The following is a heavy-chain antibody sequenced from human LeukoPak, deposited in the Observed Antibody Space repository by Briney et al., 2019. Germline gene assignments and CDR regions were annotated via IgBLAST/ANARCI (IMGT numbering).Heavy chain of an antibody. V-gene: IGHV1-24*01. Sequence: ASVKVSCKASGYTFTSFGISWVRQAPGKGLEWMGGFDPEDGETIYAQKFQGRVTMTEDTSTDTAYMELSSLRSEDTAVYYCAIDCSSTSCYNYYGMDVWGQGTTVTVSS. CDR2: FDPEDGET. CDR3: AIDCSSTSCYNYYGMDV. D-gene: IGHD2-2*02. J-gene: IGHJ6*02. CDR1: GYTFTSFG.